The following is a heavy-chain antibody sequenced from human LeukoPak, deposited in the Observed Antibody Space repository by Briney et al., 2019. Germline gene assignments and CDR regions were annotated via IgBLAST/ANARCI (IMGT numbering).Heavy chain of an antibody. D-gene: IGHD2-21*01. Sequence: ASVKVSCKASGYTFTSYGISWVRQAPGQGLEWMGWISAYNGNTDYAQKLQGRVTMTTHTSTGTAYMELRSLRAHDTAVYYCARGGTDVYSNFDYWGQGTLVTVSS. J-gene: IGHJ4*02. V-gene: IGHV1-18*01. CDR2: ISAYNGNT. CDR3: ARGGTDVYSNFDY. CDR1: GYTFTSYG.